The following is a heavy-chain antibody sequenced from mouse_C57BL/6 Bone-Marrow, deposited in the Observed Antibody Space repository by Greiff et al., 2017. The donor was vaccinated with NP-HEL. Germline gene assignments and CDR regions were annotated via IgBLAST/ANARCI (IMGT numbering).Heavy chain of an antibody. CDR2: IDPSDSYT. J-gene: IGHJ1*03. Sequence: QVQLQQPGAELVKPGASVKLSCKASGYTFTSYWMQWVKQRPGQGLEWIGEIDPSDSYTNYNQKFKGKATLTVDTSSSTAYMQLSSLTSEDSAVYYCGREGYYGNWYFDVWGTGTTVTVSS. D-gene: IGHD1-1*01. V-gene: IGHV1-50*01. CDR3: GREGYYGNWYFDV. CDR1: GYTFTSYW.